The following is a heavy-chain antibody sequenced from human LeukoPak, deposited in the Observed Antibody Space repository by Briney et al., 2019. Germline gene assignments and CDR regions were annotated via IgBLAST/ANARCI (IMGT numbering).Heavy chain of an antibody. Sequence: SETLSLTCTVSGGSISSYYWSWIRQPPGKGLEWIGYIYYSGSTNYNPSFKSRVTISVDTSKNQFSLKLSSVTAADTAVYYCARTVSPDIVVVPAAIGAFDIWGQGTMVTVSS. V-gene: IGHV4-59*01. CDR3: ARTVSPDIVVVPAAIGAFDI. CDR2: IYYSGST. J-gene: IGHJ3*02. D-gene: IGHD2-2*01. CDR1: GGSISSYY.